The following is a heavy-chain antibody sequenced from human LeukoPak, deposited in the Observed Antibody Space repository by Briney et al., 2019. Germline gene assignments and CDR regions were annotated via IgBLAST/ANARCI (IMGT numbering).Heavy chain of an antibody. D-gene: IGHD3-22*01. J-gene: IGHJ4*02. Sequence: GGSLRLSCAASGFTFSSYEMNWVRQAPGKGLEWVSYISSSGRTKYYADSVKGRFTISRDNAEKSLYLQMNSLRAEDTAVYYCARKTYYDSSGYYYYFDYWGQGTLVTVSS. CDR1: GFTFSSYE. V-gene: IGHV3-48*03. CDR2: ISSSGRTK. CDR3: ARKTYYDSSGYYYYFDY.